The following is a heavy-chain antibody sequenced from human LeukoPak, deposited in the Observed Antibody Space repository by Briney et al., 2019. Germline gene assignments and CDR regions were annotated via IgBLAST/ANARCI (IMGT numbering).Heavy chain of an antibody. Sequence: GSLRLSCEASGFTFSSYWMSWVRQAPGKGLEWVANIKQDGSEKYYVDSVKGRFTISRDNAKNSLYLQMNSLRAEDTAVYYCARVGYYYDSSGYYYFDYWGQGTLVTVSS. V-gene: IGHV3-7*01. CDR2: IKQDGSEK. J-gene: IGHJ4*02. CDR3: ARVGYYYDSSGYYYFDY. D-gene: IGHD3-22*01. CDR1: GFTFSSYW.